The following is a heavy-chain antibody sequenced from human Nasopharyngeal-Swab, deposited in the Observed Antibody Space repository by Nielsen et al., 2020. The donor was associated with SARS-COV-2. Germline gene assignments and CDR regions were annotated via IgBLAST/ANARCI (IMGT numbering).Heavy chain of an antibody. CDR3: ATDHWNRFDY. CDR2: VSPLNGRT. D-gene: IGHD1-1*01. CDR1: GYTFINYG. J-gene: IGHJ4*02. Sequence: ASVNVSCKASGYTFINYGFSWVRQAPGQGLDWMGWVSPLNGRTNYIQKFQGRIIMTTDTSTNTAFMELTDLTSDDTAVYYCATDHWNRFDYWGQGTQVTVPS. V-gene: IGHV1-18*01.